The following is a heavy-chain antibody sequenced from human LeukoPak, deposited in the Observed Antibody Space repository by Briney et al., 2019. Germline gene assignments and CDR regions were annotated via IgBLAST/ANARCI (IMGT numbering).Heavy chain of an antibody. CDR2: ISSKSTTT. CDR3: ARDLLNFYYYGMDV. D-gene: IGHD2-21*01. Sequence: GGSLRLSCAASGFTFSSNSMNWVRQAPGKGLEWVSYISSKSTTTYYADSVKGRFTISRDNAKNSLYLQMNSLRAEDTAVYYCARDLLNFYYYGMDVWGQGATVTVSS. CDR1: GFTFSSNS. J-gene: IGHJ6*02. V-gene: IGHV3-48*04.